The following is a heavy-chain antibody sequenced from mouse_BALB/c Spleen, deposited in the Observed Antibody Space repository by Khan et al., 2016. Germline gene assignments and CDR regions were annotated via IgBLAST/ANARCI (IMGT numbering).Heavy chain of an antibody. CDR3: VRGGDYGNFDV. D-gene: IGHD2-13*01. CDR1: GYSFTAYY. J-gene: IGHJ1*01. V-gene: IGHV1-26*01. CDR2: VNPNNGGT. Sequence: VQLQQSGPDLVKPGASVKISCKASGYSFTAYYIHWVKQSHGESLEWIGRVNPNNGGTSYIPKFKGKAVLTEDKSSNTVYMEIRSLTFEDSAVCDCVRGGDYGNFDVWGAGTTVTVSS.